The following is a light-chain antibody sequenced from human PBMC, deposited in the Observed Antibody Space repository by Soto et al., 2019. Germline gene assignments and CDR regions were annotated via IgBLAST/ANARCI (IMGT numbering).Light chain of an antibody. CDR2: DVT. V-gene: IGLV2-11*01. CDR3: CSYAGTHVME. Sequence: QSALTQPRSVSGSPGQSVTISCTGTSNDVGGYNYVSWYQHHPGKAPKLMIFDVTKRPSGVPDRFSGSRSGNTASLTISGLQAEDEADYYCCSYAGTHVMEFGGGTKVTVL. CDR1: SNDVGGYNY. J-gene: IGLJ2*01.